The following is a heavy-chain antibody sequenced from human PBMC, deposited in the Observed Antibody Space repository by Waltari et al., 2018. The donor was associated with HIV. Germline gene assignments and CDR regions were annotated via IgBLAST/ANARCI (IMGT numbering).Heavy chain of an antibody. V-gene: IGHV4-59*01. D-gene: IGHD5-12*01. CDR3: ARTSGYDRPFDY. CDR2: IYYSGST. Sequence: QVQLQESGPGLVKPSETLSLTCTVSGGAISIYYWSWIRQPPGKGLEWIGYIYYSGSTNYNPSLKSRVTISVDTSKNQFSLKLSSVTAADTAVYYCARTSGYDRPFDYWGQGTLVTVSS. J-gene: IGHJ4*02. CDR1: GGAISIYY.